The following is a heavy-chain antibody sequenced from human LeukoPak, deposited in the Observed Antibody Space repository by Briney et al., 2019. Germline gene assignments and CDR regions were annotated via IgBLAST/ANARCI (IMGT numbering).Heavy chain of an antibody. CDR3: VKEVTGYGYFDY. V-gene: IGHV3-23*01. CDR2: LNGGRT. CDR1: GFTFSSYA. Sequence: PGASLRLSCAASGFTFSSYAMSWVRQAPGKGLEWIAALNGGRTFFQDSVRGRFTISRDNSKNTLYLQLNSLRGDDTAVYYCVKEVTGYGYFDYWGRGTLVTVSS. J-gene: IGHJ4*02. D-gene: IGHD2-2*03.